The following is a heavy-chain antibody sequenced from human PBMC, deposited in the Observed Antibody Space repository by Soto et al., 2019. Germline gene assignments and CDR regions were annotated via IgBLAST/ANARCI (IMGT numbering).Heavy chain of an antibody. J-gene: IGHJ6*02. CDR2: INPNSGDT. Sequence: ASVKVSCKTSGYTFTSYDIDWVRQAPGQGPEWMGWINPNSGDTNYAQKFQGWVTMTRDTSNSTAYMEVSRLTSDDTAMYYCARDQLPDYYYYGMDVWGQGTTVTVSS. V-gene: IGHV1-2*04. CDR1: GYTFTSYD. CDR3: ARDQLPDYYYYGMDV. D-gene: IGHD1-26*01.